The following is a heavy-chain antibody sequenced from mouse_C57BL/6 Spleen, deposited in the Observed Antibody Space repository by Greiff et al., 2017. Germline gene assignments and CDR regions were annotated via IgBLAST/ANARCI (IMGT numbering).Heavy chain of an antibody. CDR1: GFSLTSYG. CDR3: ARRSPHYYGSSYDWYFDV. Sequence: VQLVESGPGLVQPSQSLSITCTVSGFSLTSYGVHWVRQSPGKGLEWLGVIWSGGSTDYNAAFISRLSISKDNSKSQVFFKMNSLQADDTAIYYCARRSPHYYGSSYDWYFDVWGTGTTVTVSS. CDR2: IWSGGST. J-gene: IGHJ1*03. V-gene: IGHV2-2*01. D-gene: IGHD1-1*01.